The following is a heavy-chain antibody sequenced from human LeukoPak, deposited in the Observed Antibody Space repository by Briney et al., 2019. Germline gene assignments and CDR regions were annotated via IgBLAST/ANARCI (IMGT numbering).Heavy chain of an antibody. CDR1: GFTFSNAW. D-gene: IGHD2-2*02. Sequence: GGSLRLSCAASGFTFSNAWMSWVRQAPGKGLEWVGRIKSKTDGGTTDYAAPVKGRFTISRDDSKNTLYLQMNSLKTEDTAVYYCSSDYIVPAAILHAFDYWGQGTMVTVSS. J-gene: IGHJ3*01. CDR3: SSDYIVPAAILHAFDY. V-gene: IGHV3-15*01. CDR2: IKSKTDGGTT.